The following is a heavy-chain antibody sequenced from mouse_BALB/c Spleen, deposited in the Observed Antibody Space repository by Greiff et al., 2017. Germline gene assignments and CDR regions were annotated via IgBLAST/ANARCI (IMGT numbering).Heavy chain of an antibody. D-gene: IGHD1-2*01. J-gene: IGHJ2*01. CDR2: IDPYNGGT. CDR1: GYAFTSYN. CDR3: ARWFGHYYGYFDY. V-gene: IGHV1S135*01. Sequence: VQLKQSGPELVKPGASVKVSCKASGYAFTSYNMYWVKQSHGKSLEWIGYIDPYNGGTSYNQKFKGKATLTVDKSSSTAYMHLNSLTSEDSAVYYGARWFGHYYGYFDYWGQGTTLTVSS.